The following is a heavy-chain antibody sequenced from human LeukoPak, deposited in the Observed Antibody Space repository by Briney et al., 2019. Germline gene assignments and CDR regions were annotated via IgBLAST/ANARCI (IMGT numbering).Heavy chain of an antibody. CDR3: ARDRGNSDPGDWFDS. D-gene: IGHD4-23*01. CDR2: ISGSGSTV. CDR1: GFTFSDYY. V-gene: IGHV3-11*01. J-gene: IGHJ5*01. Sequence: TGGSLRLSCAASGFTFSDYYMSWIRQAPGKGLEWVSYISGSGSTVYYAASVRGRFTISRDNAKNSLFLQMNSLRVEDTAVYYCARDRGNSDPGDWFDSWGQGTLVTVSS.